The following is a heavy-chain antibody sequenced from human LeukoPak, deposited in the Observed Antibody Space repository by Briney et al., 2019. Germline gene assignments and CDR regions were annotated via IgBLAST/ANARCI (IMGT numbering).Heavy chain of an antibody. J-gene: IGHJ5*02. CDR3: ARELGYCSGGSCYGWFDP. Sequence: SETLSLTCTVSGGSISSYYWSWTRQPPGKGLEWIGYIYYSGSTNYNPSLKSRVTISVDTSKNQFSLKLSSVTAADTAVYYCARELGYCSGGSCYGWFDPWGQGTLVTVSS. CDR1: GGSISSYY. CDR2: IYYSGST. V-gene: IGHV4-59*01. D-gene: IGHD2-15*01.